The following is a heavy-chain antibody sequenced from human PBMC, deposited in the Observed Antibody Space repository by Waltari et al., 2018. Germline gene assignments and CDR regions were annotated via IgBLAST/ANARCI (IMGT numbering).Heavy chain of an antibody. J-gene: IGHJ6*02. CDR2: IYPGDADT. D-gene: IGHD6-13*01. Sequence: EVQLVQSGAEVKQPGESLKISCKGSGYSFTSYWIAWVRQMTGKGMEWMGIIYPGDADTRYSPSFQGQVTISADKSISTAYLQWSSLRSEDTAVYYCAAARIAAAGLYLGYYGMDVWGQGTTVTVSS. CDR3: AAARIAAAGLYLGYYGMDV. V-gene: IGHV5-51*03. CDR1: GYSFTSYW.